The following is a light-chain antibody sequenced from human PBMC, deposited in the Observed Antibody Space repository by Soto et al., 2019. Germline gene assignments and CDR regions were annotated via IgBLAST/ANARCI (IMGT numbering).Light chain of an antibody. CDR2: EVS. Sequence: QSALTQPASVSGSPGQSITISCTGTSSDVGNYNYVSWYQQHPGKASKLMIYEVSNRPSGISNRFSGSKSGNTASLTISGLQAEDEADYYCSSYTTTSTLIFGGGTKVTVL. V-gene: IGLV2-14*01. CDR1: SSDVGNYNY. J-gene: IGLJ2*01. CDR3: SSYTTTSTLI.